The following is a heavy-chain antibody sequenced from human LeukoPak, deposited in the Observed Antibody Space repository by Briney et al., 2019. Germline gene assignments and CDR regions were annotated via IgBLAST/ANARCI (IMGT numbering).Heavy chain of an antibody. V-gene: IGHV3-48*01. D-gene: IGHD3-10*01. CDR1: GFTFSFYS. CDR2: ISGSSSIK. CDR3: ARGILFGSGTQSFDY. Sequence: GGSLRLSCATSGFTFSFYSMSWIRQAPGKGLECISYISGSSSIKHFADSVKGRFNISRDNAKESLFLQMDSLRVEDTAIYYCARGILFGSGTQSFDYWGQGTLVTVSS. J-gene: IGHJ4*02.